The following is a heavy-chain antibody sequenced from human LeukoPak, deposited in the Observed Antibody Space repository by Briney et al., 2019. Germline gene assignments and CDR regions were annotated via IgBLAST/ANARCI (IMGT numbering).Heavy chain of an antibody. V-gene: IGHV3-23*01. CDR1: GFTFSSYA. Sequence: PGGSLRLSCAASGFTFSSYAMSWVRQAPGKGLEWVSAISGSGGSTYYADSVKGRFTISRDNSKNTLYLQMNSLRAEDTAVYYRAKVGKRAAAGTRPYYFDYWGQGTLVTVSS. J-gene: IGHJ4*02. CDR3: AKVGKRAAAGTRPYYFDY. D-gene: IGHD6-13*01. CDR2: ISGSGGST.